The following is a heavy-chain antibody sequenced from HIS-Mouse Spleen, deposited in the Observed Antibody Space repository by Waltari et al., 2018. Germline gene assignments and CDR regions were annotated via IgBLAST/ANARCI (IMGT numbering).Heavy chain of an antibody. CDR1: GYTFTSYD. Sequence: QVQLVQSGSEVKKPGASVKVSCKASGYTFTSYDINWVRQATGQGLEWMGWINPNRGNTGDAQKFKGRVTMTRNTSRRTAYMELSSLRSEDTAVYYCARGHDYSNYFDYWGQGTLVTVSS. CDR3: ARGHDYSNYFDY. D-gene: IGHD4-4*01. V-gene: IGHV1-8*01. CDR2: INPNRGNT. J-gene: IGHJ4*02.